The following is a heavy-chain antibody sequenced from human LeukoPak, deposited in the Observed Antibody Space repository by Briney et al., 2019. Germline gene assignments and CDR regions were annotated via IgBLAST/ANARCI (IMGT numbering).Heavy chain of an antibody. Sequence: PGGSLRLSCAASGFTFSSYWMSWVRQAPGKGLEWVSSISSSSSYIYYADSVKGRFTISRDNAKNSLYLQMNSLRAEDTAVYYCASLVERDGYNNNIDYWGQGTLVTVSS. CDR1: GFTFSSYW. CDR2: ISSSSSYI. CDR3: ASLVERDGYNNNIDY. V-gene: IGHV3-21*01. J-gene: IGHJ4*02. D-gene: IGHD5-24*01.